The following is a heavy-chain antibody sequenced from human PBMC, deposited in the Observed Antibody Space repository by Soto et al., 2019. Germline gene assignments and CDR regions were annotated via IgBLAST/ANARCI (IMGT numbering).Heavy chain of an antibody. D-gene: IGHD2-2*01. CDR1: GFTFSSYA. CDR3: AREHFKGYCSSTSCPDYYYGMDV. J-gene: IGHJ6*02. V-gene: IGHV3-30-3*01. CDR2: ISYDGSNK. Sequence: GGSLRLSCAASGFTFSSYAMHWVRQAPGRGLEWVAVISYDGSNKYYADSVKGRFTISRDNPKNTLYLQMNSLRAEDTAVYYCAREHFKGYCSSTSCPDYYYGMDVWGQGTTVTVSS.